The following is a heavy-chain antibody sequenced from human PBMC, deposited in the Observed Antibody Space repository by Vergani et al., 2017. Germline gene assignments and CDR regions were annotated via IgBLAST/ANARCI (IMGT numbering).Heavy chain of an antibody. D-gene: IGHD3-10*01. CDR3: ARDWYRGSGCYSFEH. CDR1: GYTFTDYY. CDR2: INPNSGDT. J-gene: IGHJ4*02. V-gene: IGHV1-2*02. Sequence: QVQLVQSGAEVKKPGASVRVSCKASGYTFTDYYVHWVRQAPGEGLQWMGWINPNSGDTNYAQRFQGRVTMTRDTSISTAYMNLSRLTSDDTAVYYCARDWYRGSGCYSFEHWGQGTLVTVSS.